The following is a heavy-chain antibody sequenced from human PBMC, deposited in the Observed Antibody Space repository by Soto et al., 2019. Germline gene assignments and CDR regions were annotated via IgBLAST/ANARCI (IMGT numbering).Heavy chain of an antibody. V-gene: IGHV3-33*01. CDR1: GFTFSSYG. J-gene: IGHJ4*02. CDR2: IWYDGSNK. D-gene: IGHD6-13*01. Sequence: RLSGAASGFTFSSYGMHWVRQAPGKGLEWVAVIWYDGSNKYYADSVKGRFTISRDNSKNTLYLQMNSLRAEDTAVYYCARDGTGYSSSWYLYWGQGTLVTAPQ. CDR3: ARDGTGYSSSWYLY.